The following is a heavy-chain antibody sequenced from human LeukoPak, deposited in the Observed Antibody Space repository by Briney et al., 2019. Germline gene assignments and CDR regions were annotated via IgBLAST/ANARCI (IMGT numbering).Heavy chain of an antibody. CDR2: IWYDGSNK. D-gene: IGHD3-10*01. Sequence: GGSLRLSCAASGFTFSSYGMHWVRQAPGKGLEWVAVIWYDGSNKYYADSVKGRFTISRDNSKNTLYLQMNSLRAEDTAVYYCATRAEGSYYGSGSYYGMDVWGQGTTVTVSS. V-gene: IGHV3-33*01. CDR3: ATRAEGSYYGSGSYYGMDV. CDR1: GFTFSSYG. J-gene: IGHJ6*02.